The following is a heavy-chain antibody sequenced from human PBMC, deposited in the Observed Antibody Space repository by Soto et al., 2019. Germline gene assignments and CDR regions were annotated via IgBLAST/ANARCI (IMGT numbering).Heavy chain of an antibody. CDR2: IYSGGTT. J-gene: IGHJ4*02. CDR3: ARNGWGMATVGM. CDR1: GFTVSNNY. V-gene: IGHV3-53*01. Sequence: EVQLVESGGGLVQPGGSLRLSCAASGFTVSNNYMIWFRLPPGKGLEWVSLIYSGGTTYYADSVKGRFTISRDNSKNTLYLQLTSLRVEATAVYYCARNGWGMATVGMWGPGPLVTVSS. D-gene: IGHD4-4*01.